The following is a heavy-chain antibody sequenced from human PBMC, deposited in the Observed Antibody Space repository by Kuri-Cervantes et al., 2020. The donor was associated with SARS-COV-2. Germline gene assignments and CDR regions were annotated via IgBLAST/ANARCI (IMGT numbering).Heavy chain of an antibody. Sequence: GESLKISCAASGFIFSSHSMNWVRQAPGKGLEWVSYISSSSSTIYYADSVKGRFTISRDNAKNSLYLQMNSLRAEDTAVYYCATPATEYGGNSGGWGFWGQGTLVTVSS. CDR2: ISSSSSTI. D-gene: IGHD4-23*01. CDR1: GFIFSSHS. J-gene: IGHJ4*02. V-gene: IGHV3-48*01. CDR3: ATPATEYGGNSGGWGF.